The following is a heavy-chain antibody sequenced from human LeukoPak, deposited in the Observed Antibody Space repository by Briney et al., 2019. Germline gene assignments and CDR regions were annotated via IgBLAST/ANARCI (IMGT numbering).Heavy chain of an antibody. V-gene: IGHV3-23*01. CDR2: INPDGGGS. D-gene: IGHD2-15*01. Sequence: GGSLRFSCQASGFTFSNYALSWFRKAPGKGLEWVSSINPDGGGSFFADSVKGRFTISRDDSRSVVYLQMNTLSAEDTAVYYCARSGVATCHYWGQGILVTVSS. CDR1: GFTFSNYA. CDR3: ARSGVATCHY. J-gene: IGHJ4*02.